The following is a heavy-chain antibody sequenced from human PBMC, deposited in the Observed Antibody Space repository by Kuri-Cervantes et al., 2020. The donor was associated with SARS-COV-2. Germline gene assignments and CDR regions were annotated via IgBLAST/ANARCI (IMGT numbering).Heavy chain of an antibody. D-gene: IGHD3-10*01. V-gene: IGHV3-30-3*01. J-gene: IGHJ4*02. CDR3: ARDPLTHFYGSGSYPHY. CDR1: GFSFGSYA. Sequence: GGSLRLSCVGSGFSFGSYAMYWVRQAPGRGLEWVAIISYDGSNEYCADSVKGRFTISRDNTKSTLFLQMNRVRTEDTAVYYCARDPLTHFYGSGSYPHYWGQGVLVTVSS. CDR2: ISYDGSNE.